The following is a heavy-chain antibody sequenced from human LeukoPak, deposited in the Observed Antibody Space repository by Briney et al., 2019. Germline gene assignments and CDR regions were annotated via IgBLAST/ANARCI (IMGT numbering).Heavy chain of an antibody. D-gene: IGHD5-12*01. Sequence: PSETLSLTCTVSGASISTRGYYWGWIRQPPGNRLEWIGTIYYRGNTYYNPSLEGRVTMSVDTSKNQFSLNVISMTAADTAMYYCASERGYHANWGQGTLVTVSS. J-gene: IGHJ4*02. V-gene: IGHV4-39*07. CDR3: ASERGYHAN. CDR1: GASISTRGYY. CDR2: IYYRGNT.